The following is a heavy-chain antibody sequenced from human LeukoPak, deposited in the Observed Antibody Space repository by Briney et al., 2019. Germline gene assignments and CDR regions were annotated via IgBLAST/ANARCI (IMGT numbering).Heavy chain of an antibody. V-gene: IGHV3-74*01. Sequence: GGSLRLSCAAYVFPFSSYWLGWVRQAPGKGLGWVSHINSEGRSTNYADSVKGRFTISRDNAKNTLYLQMNSLRAEDTAVYYCTKNSGRYPIDHWGEGILVTVSS. CDR2: INSEGRST. D-gene: IGHD1-26*01. J-gene: IGHJ4*02. CDR3: TKNSGRYPIDH. CDR1: VFPFSSYW.